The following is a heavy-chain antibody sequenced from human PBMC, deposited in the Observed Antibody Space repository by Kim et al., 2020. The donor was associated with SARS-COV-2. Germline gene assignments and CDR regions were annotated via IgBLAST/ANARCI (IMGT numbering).Heavy chain of an antibody. CDR3: AKEARLNDAFDI. V-gene: IGHV3-9*01. J-gene: IGHJ3*02. Sequence: GHADTMKGRFTTSRDNAKNSRYLQMNSLRAEDTALYYCAKEARLNDAFDIWGQGTMVTVSS.